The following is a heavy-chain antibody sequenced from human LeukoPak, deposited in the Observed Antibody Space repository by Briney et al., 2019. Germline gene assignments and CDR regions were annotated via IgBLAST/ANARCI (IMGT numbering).Heavy chain of an antibody. Sequence: PSQTLSLTCTVSGGSISSTSYYWGWIRQPPGKGLEWIGSIYYSGSTYYNPSLKSRVTISVDTSKNQFSLKLSSVTAADTAVYYCARHRRDYYYYMDVWGKGTTVTVSS. V-gene: IGHV4-39*01. J-gene: IGHJ6*03. CDR1: GGSISSTSYY. CDR3: ARHRRDYYYYMDV. CDR2: IYYSGST.